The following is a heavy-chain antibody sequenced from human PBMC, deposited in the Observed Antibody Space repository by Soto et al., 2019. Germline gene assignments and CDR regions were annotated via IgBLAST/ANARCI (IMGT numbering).Heavy chain of an antibody. D-gene: IGHD5-18*01. CDR1: GYSFTSYW. V-gene: IGHV5-10-1*01. Sequence: PGESLKISCKGSGYSFTSYWISWVRQMPGKGLEWMGRIDPSDSYTNYSPSFQGHVTISADNSKNTLYLQMNSLRAEDTAVYYCARDLYVDTAMVVICPDVWGQGTTVTVSS. J-gene: IGHJ6*02. CDR2: IDPSDSYT. CDR3: ARDLYVDTAMVVICPDV.